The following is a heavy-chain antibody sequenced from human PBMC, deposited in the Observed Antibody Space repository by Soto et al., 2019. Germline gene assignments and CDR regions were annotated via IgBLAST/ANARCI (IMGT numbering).Heavy chain of an antibody. CDR2: VYHSGST. J-gene: IGHJ4*02. CDR1: GGSISSSNW. CDR3: ATLPATSEFAY. D-gene: IGHD2-2*01. V-gene: IGHV4-4*02. Sequence: SETLSLTCAVSGGSISSSNWWSWVRQPPGKGLEWIGEVYHSGSTNYNPSLKSRVTISVDKSKNQFSLKLSSMTAADTAVYYCATLPATSEFAYWGQGTLVTSPQ.